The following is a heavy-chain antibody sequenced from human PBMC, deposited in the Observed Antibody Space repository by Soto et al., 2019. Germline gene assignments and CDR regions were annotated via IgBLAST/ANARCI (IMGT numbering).Heavy chain of an antibody. Sequence: GASLKVSCKASGYTFTSYDINWVRQATGQGREWMGWMNPNRGNTGYAQKFQGRVTMTRNTSISTADMELSSLRSEDTAVYYCARGRYCSSASCYYYYYYGMDVWGQGTTVTVSS. CDR2: MNPNRGNT. D-gene: IGHD2-2*01. CDR1: GYTFTSYD. J-gene: IGHJ6*02. CDR3: ARGRYCSSASCYYYYYYGMDV. V-gene: IGHV1-8*01.